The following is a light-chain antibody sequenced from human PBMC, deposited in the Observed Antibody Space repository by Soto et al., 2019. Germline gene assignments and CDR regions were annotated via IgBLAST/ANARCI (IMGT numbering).Light chain of an antibody. CDR1: QAISNY. Sequence: DIQMTQSPSSLSASVGDRVTVTCRASQAISNYLAWYQQKPGEVPKLLISDASTLQSGVPSRFSGSGSGTDFTLTISSLQPEDVATYYCQKYNGVPLTFGGGTKVEIK. CDR3: QKYNGVPLT. V-gene: IGKV1-27*01. J-gene: IGKJ4*01. CDR2: DAS.